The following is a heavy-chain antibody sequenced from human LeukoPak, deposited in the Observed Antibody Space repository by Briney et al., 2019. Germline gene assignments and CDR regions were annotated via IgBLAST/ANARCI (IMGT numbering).Heavy chain of an antibody. CDR3: ARDWEASPPGYFQH. CDR1: GFTFSSYE. Sequence: GGSLRLSCAASGFTFSSYEMNWVRQAPGKGLEWVSYISSSGSTIYYADSVKGRFTISRDNSKNTLYLQMNSLRAEDTAVYYCARDWEASPPGYFQHWGQGTLVTVSS. J-gene: IGHJ1*01. CDR2: ISSSGSTI. V-gene: IGHV3-48*03. D-gene: IGHD1-26*01.